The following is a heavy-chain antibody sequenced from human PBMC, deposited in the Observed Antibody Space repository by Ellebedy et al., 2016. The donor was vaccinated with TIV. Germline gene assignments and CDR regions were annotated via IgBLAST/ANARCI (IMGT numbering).Heavy chain of an antibody. CDR1: GYTFSNYF. D-gene: IGHD1-26*01. Sequence: AASVKVSCKASGYTFSNYFMHWVRQAPGQGLEWMGIINPSGGSTSYAQKLQGRVTMTRDTSTSTVYMELSSLRSEDTAVYYCARWGGSSGRFQGPYDYWGQGTLVAVSS. CDR3: ARWGGSSGRFQGPYDY. CDR2: INPSGGST. V-gene: IGHV1-46*04. J-gene: IGHJ4*02.